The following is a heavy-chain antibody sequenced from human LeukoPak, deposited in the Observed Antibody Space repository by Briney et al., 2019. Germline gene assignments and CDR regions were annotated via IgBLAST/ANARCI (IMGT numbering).Heavy chain of an antibody. CDR3: ARFGMDAAIDY. Sequence: GGSLRLSCAASGFTFSGYWVSWVRQAPGRGLEWVATIKQDESEKTYVDSVEGRFTSSRDNAKSSLFLQMDSLRAEDTAVYYCARFGMDAAIDYWGQGTLVTVSS. D-gene: IGHD2-15*01. CDR1: GFTFSGYW. J-gene: IGHJ4*02. CDR2: IKQDESEK. V-gene: IGHV3-7*01.